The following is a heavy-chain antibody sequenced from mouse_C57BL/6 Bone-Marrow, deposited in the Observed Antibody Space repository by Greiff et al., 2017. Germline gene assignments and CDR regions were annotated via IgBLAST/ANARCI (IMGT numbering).Heavy chain of an antibody. V-gene: IGHV1-39*01. CDR2: INPNYGTT. J-gene: IGHJ4*01. CDR3: ARGYDYDYAMDY. CDR1: GYSFTDYN. Sequence: VQLKQSGPELVKPGASVKISCKASGYSFTDYNMNWVKQSNGKSLEWIGVINPNYGTTSYNQKFKGKATLTVDQSSSTAYMQLHSLTSEDAAVYYGARGYDYDYAMDYWGQGTSVTVSS. D-gene: IGHD2-4*01.